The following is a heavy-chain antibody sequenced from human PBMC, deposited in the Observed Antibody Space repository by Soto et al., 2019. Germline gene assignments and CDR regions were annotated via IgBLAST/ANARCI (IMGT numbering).Heavy chain of an antibody. D-gene: IGHD3-10*01. CDR2: ISAYNGNT. CDR3: ARDYLEWFGELLSSAFDY. J-gene: IGHJ4*02. V-gene: IGHV1-18*01. CDR1: GGTFSSYA. Sequence: ASVKVSCKASGGTFSSYAISWVRQAPGQGLEWMGWISAYNGNTNYAQKLQGRVTMTTDTSTSTAYMELRSLRSDDTAVYYCARDYLEWFGELLSSAFDYWGQGTLVTVSS.